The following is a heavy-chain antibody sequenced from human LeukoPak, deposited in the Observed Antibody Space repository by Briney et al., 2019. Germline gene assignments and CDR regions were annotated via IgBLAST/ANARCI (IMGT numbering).Heavy chain of an antibody. CDR3: ARDQWAMTTRWFDP. Sequence: SETLSLTCIVSGGSIRSSNYYWGWIRQPPGKGLEWIGSIYYSGSTYYNPSLKSRVSMSVDTSKNQFSLKLSSVTAADTAVYYCARDQWAMTTRWFDPWGQGTLVTVSS. V-gene: IGHV4-39*07. J-gene: IGHJ5*02. D-gene: IGHD4-11*01. CDR2: IYYSGST. CDR1: GGSIRSSNYY.